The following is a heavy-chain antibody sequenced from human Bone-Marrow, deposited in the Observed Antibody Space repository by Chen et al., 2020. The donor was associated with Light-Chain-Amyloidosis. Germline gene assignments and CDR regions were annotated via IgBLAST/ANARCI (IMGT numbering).Heavy chain of an antibody. V-gene: IGHV5-51*01. CDR1: GYTFPNYW. CDR3: ARRRDGYNFDY. J-gene: IGHJ4*02. CDR2: IYPDDSYA. D-gene: IGHD5-12*01. Sequence: EVQLEQSGPEVKKPGESLKIACKGSGYTFPNYWIGWVRQMPGKGLEWMGVIYPDDSYASYSPSFAGQVTISADKSITTAYLQWRSLKASDTAMYYCARRRDGYNFDYWGQGTLVTVSS.